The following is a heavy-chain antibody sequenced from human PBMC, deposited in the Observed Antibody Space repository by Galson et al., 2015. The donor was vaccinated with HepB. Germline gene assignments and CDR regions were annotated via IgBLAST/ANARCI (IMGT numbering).Heavy chain of an antibody. CDR1: GFSLTTSGVG. Sequence: PALVKPTQTLTLTCTFSGFSLTTSGVGVGWIRQPPGKALEWLALIYWDDDKRYSPSLKNRLTITKDTSKNQVILTMINVDPVDTATYYCAHRAALGTVRGVPNWFDPWGHGILATVSS. J-gene: IGHJ5*02. D-gene: IGHD3-10*01. CDR2: IYWDDDK. CDR3: AHRAALGTVRGVPNWFDP. V-gene: IGHV2-5*02.